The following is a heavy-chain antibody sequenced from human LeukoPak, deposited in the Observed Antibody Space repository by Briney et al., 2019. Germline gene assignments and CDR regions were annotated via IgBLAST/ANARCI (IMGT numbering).Heavy chain of an antibody. CDR2: ISGSDAGT. D-gene: IGHD2-2*01. J-gene: IGHJ4*02. CDR3: AKGSRGSCSRTYCYPFDY. CDR1: GFTFDDYA. V-gene: IGHV3-23*01. Sequence: GGSLRLSCAASGFTFDDYAMHWVRQAPGKGLEWVSAISGSDAGTYYADSVKGRFTISRDNSKNTLYLQMNRLRAEDTAVYYCAKGSRGSCSRTYCYPFDYWGQGTLVTVSS.